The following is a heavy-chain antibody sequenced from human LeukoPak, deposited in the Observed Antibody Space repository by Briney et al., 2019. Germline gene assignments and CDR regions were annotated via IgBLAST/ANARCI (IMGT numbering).Heavy chain of an antibody. D-gene: IGHD6-6*01. CDR3: AREGRQLVPPLGY. V-gene: IGHV1-69*05. CDR2: IIPIFGTA. J-gene: IGHJ4*02. CDR1: GGTFSSYA. Sequence: ASVKVSCKASGGTFSSYAISWVRQAPGQGLEWMGGIIPIFGTANYAQKFQGRVTITTDESTSTAYMELSSLRSEDTAVYYCAREGRQLVPPLGYWGQGTLVTVSS.